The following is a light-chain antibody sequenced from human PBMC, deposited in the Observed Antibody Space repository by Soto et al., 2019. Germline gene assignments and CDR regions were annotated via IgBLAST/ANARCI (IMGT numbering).Light chain of an antibody. CDR1: QSVSNNY. Sequence: EVVLTQYKGTLSLSPGERATLSCRASQSVSNNYLAWYQQKPGQAPRLLIYGASNRATGIPDRFSGSGSGTDFTLTISRLEPEDFAVYYCQQYGSSSTWTFGQGTNVDI. J-gene: IGKJ1*01. CDR3: QQYGSSSTWT. CDR2: GAS. V-gene: IGKV3-20*01.